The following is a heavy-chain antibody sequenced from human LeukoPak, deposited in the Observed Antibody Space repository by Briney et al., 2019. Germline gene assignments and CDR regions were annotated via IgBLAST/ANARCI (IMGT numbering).Heavy chain of an antibody. V-gene: IGHV4-39*01. D-gene: IGHD5-12*01. CDR1: GDSISSGNYY. J-gene: IGHJ6*03. Sequence: SETLSLTCSVSGDSISSGNYYWGWIRQPPGKGLKWIGEINHSGSTNYNPSLKSRVTISVDTSKNQFSLKLSSVTAADTAVYYCARHSVDIVATIWGHYYYYYMDVWGKGTTVTISS. CDR3: ARHSVDIVATIWGHYYYYYMDV. CDR2: INHSGST.